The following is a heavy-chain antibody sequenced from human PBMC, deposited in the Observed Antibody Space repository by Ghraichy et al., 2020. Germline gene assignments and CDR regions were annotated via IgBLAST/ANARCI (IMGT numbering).Heavy chain of an antibody. D-gene: IGHD3-10*01. Sequence: SETLSLTCTVSGGSVSSSTYYWGWVRRSPGKRLEWIGSIYYIGNTYYNPSLKSRVTISVDTSSNQFSLKLSSVTAADTALYYCTRGRRRGYYQYELDVGGQGTTVTVCS. J-gene: IGHJ6*02. CDR1: GGSVSSSTYY. V-gene: IGHV4-39*01. CDR2: IYYIGNT. CDR3: TRGRRRGYYQYELDV.